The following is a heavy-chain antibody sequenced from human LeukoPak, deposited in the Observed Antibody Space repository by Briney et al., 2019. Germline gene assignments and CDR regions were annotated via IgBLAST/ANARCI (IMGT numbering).Heavy chain of an antibody. CDR3: ARQLGDGYNLVYWFDP. J-gene: IGHJ5*02. V-gene: IGHV4-39*01. CDR1: GGSISSSIYY. D-gene: IGHD5-24*01. Sequence: PSETLSLTCTVSGGSISSSIYYWGWIRQSPGKGLEWIVSVYYTGSTQDNPSLKGRVTISEDTSKNQFSLKLTSVTAEDTAVYYCARQLGDGYNLVYWFDPWGQGTLVTVSS. CDR2: VYYTGST.